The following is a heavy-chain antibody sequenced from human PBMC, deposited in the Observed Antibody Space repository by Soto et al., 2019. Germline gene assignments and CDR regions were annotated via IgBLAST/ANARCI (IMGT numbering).Heavy chain of an antibody. CDR1: GGSFSGYY. J-gene: IGHJ5*02. Sequence: SETLSLTCAVYGGSFSGYYWSWIRQPPGKGLEWIGEINHSGSTNYNPSLKSRVTIPVDTSKNQFSLKLSSVTAADTAVYYCARVKVVLMVYAIRSGNWFDPWGQGTLVTVS. D-gene: IGHD2-8*01. CDR2: INHSGST. CDR3: ARVKVVLMVYAIRSGNWFDP. V-gene: IGHV4-34*01.